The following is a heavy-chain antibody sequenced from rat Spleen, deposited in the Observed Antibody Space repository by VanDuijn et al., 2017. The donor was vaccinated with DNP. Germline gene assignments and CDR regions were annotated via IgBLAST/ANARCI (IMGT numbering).Heavy chain of an antibody. J-gene: IGHJ4*01. CDR1: GFSLTSYN. CDR2: IWNTGGT. D-gene: IGHD5-1*01. Sequence: QVQLKESGPGLVQPSQTLSLTCTVAGFSLTSYNVHWVRQPPGKGLEWMGVIWNTGGTRYNSALKSRLSISKDTSKSQVFLKMNSLQTEDTATYYCAREQLGAMDAWGQGTSVTVSS. CDR3: AREQLGAMDA. V-gene: IGHV2-41*01.